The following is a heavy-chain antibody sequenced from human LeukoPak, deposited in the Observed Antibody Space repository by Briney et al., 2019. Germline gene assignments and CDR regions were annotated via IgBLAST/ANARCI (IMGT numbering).Heavy chain of an antibody. J-gene: IGHJ3*02. V-gene: IGHV4-34*01. CDR2: INHSGST. Sequence: SETLSLTCAVYGGSFSGYYWSWIRQPPGKGLEWIGEINHSGSTNYNPSLKSRVTISVDTTKNQFSLKLSSVTAADTTVYYCARGAEDAFDIWGQGTMVTVSS. D-gene: IGHD6-25*01. CDR3: ARGAEDAFDI. CDR1: GGSFSGYY.